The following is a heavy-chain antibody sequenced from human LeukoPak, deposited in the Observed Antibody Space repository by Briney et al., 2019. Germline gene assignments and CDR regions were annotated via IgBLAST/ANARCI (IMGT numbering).Heavy chain of an antibody. V-gene: IGHV4-4*07. CDR1: GGSISSYY. CDR3: ARVFGGFWYFDL. D-gene: IGHD3-16*01. CDR2: IYNSENT. Sequence: PSETLSLTCTVSGGSISSYYWSWIRQPAWKGLEWIGRIYNSENTNYNPSLRSRVTMSVDTSKNQFSLKLSSVTAADTAVYYCARVFGGFWYFDLWGRGTLVTVSS. J-gene: IGHJ2*01.